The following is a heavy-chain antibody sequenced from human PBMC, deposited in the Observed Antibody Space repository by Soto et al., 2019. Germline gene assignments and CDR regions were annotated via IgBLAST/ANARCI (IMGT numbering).Heavy chain of an antibody. CDR1: GGSISSYY. V-gene: IGHV4-59*01. Sequence: PSETLSLTCTVSGGSISSYYWNWIRLPPGKGLEWIGYVSYSGSTKYNPSLKSRVTISIDTSKNQFSLKLTSVTAADTAVYYGARGWAGREFEFDYWGQGTLVTGAS. D-gene: IGHD3-10*01. CDR3: ARGWAGREFEFDY. J-gene: IGHJ4*02. CDR2: VSYSGST.